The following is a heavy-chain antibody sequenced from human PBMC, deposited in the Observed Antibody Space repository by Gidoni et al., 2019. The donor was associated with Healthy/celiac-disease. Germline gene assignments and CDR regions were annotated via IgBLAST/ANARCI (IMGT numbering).Heavy chain of an antibody. J-gene: IGHJ3*02. CDR2: ISGSGGST. CDR3: VLDGTVVKKLFDAFDI. Sequence: EVQLLESGGGLVQPGGSLRLSCAASGFTFSSYAMSWVRQAPGKGLEWVSAISGSGGSTYDADSVKGRFTISRDNSKNTLYLQMNSLRAEDTAVYYCVLDGTVVKKLFDAFDIWGQGTMVTVSS. D-gene: IGHD2-15*01. CDR1: GFTFSSYA. V-gene: IGHV3-23*01.